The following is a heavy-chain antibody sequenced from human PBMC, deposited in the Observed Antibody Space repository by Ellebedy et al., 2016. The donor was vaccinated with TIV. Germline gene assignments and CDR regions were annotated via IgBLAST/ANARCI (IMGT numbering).Heavy chain of an antibody. CDR3: AGVPLGLWLPEHWYFDV. D-gene: IGHD5-12*01. CDR2: IVHTGTT. J-gene: IGHJ2*01. CDR1: GVSVTDYY. V-gene: IGHV4-59*08. Sequence: MPSETLSLTCRISGVSVTDYYWHLIRPSPGKGPDWIGSIVHTGTTDYSPSLRSRVTISLESSRNLCSLELTSVTAADTAVYYCAGVPLGLWLPEHWYFDVWGRGTLVTVSS.